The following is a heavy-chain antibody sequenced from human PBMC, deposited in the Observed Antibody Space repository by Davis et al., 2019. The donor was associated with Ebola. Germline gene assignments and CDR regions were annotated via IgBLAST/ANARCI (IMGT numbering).Heavy chain of an antibody. CDR2: IKQDGSEK. V-gene: IGHV3-7*01. CDR1: GFTVSSNY. CDR3: ARGGWDY. J-gene: IGHJ4*02. Sequence: GESLKISCAASGFTVSSNYMSWVRQAPGKGLEWVANIKQDGSEKYYVDSVKGRFTISRDNAKNSLYLQMNSLRAEDTAVYYCARGGWDYWGQGTLVTVSS.